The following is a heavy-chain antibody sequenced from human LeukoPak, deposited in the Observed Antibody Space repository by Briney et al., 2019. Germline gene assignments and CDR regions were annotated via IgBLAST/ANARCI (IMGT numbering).Heavy chain of an antibody. D-gene: IGHD2-2*01. V-gene: IGHV3-23*01. Sequence: PGGSLRLSCAASGFTFSSYAMSWVRQAPGKGLEWVSAISGSGGSTYYADSVKGRFTISRDNSKNTLYLQMNNLRAEDTAVYYCAKDGVVADYYYYYYMDVWGKGTTVTVSS. CDR1: GFTFSSYA. J-gene: IGHJ6*03. CDR2: ISGSGGST. CDR3: AKDGVVADYYYYYYMDV.